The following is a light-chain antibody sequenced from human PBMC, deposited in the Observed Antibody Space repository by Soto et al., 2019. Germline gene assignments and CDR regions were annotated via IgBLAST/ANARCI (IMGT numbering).Light chain of an antibody. CDR2: SNN. Sequence: QSVLPQPPSASGTPGQRVTISCSGSSSNIGSNTVNWYQQLPGTAPKLVIYSNNQRPSGVPDRFSGSKSGTSASLAISGLQSEDEADYYCVAWDDSLNGYVVFGGGTQVTVL. CDR3: VAWDDSLNGYVV. V-gene: IGLV1-44*01. J-gene: IGLJ2*01. CDR1: SSNIGSNT.